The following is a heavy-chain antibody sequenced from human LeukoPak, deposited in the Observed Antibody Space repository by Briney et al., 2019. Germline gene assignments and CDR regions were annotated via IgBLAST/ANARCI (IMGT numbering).Heavy chain of an antibody. CDR2: IYTSGST. V-gene: IGHV4-61*02. J-gene: IGHJ4*02. Sequence: SETLSLTCTVSGGSISSGSYYWSWIRQPAGKGLEWIGRIYTSGSTNYNPSLKSRVTISVDTSKNQFSLKLSSVTAADTAVYYCARGPTDYYFDYWGQGTLVTVSS. CDR1: GGSISSGSYY. CDR3: ARGPTDYYFDY. D-gene: IGHD4-11*01.